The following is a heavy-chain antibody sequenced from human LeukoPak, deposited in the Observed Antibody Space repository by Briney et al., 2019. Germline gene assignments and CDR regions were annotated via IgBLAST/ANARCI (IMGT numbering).Heavy chain of an antibody. D-gene: IGHD1-7*01. Sequence: GGSLRLSCAASGFTFSSNYMNWVRQAPGKGLEWVSSISSSSYIYYADSVKGRFTISRDNAKNSLYLQMNSLRAEDTAVYYCARDYLELPDYWGQGTLVTVSS. CDR2: ISSSSYI. CDR3: ARDYLELPDY. CDR1: GFTFSSNY. V-gene: IGHV3-69-1*01. J-gene: IGHJ4*02.